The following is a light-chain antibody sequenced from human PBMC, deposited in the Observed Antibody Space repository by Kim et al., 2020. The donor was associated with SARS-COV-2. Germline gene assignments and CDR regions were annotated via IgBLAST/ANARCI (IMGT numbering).Light chain of an antibody. CDR1: SSDVGRYNY. V-gene: IGLV2-14*04. Sequence: GQSIASSCTGTSSDVGRYNYVSWYQQHPGKAPKLLIYDVTQRPSGVSDRFSGSKSGNTASLTISGLQTEDEGDYYCASYTSTSTFVFGIGTKVTVL. CDR2: DVT. CDR3: ASYTSTSTFV. J-gene: IGLJ1*01.